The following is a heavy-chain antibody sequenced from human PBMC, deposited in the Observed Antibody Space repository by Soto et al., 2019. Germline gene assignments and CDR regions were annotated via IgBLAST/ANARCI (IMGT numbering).Heavy chain of an antibody. CDR2: IKSKTDGGTA. Sequence: GLSLRLSCVASGFNVSHPWMTWVLQAAGKGLEWVFRIKSKTDGGTADYAAPVKGRATISRDDSKNTVYLQMNSLKTEDTAVYYCTTGIYYDILTGYHNVAYWGQGALVTVSS. V-gene: IGHV3-15*01. J-gene: IGHJ4*02. CDR3: TTGIYYDILTGYHNVAY. D-gene: IGHD3-9*01. CDR1: GFNVSHPW.